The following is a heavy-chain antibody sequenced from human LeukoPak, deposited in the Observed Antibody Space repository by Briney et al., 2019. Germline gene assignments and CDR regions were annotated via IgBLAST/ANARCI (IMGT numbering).Heavy chain of an antibody. Sequence: SETLSLTCAVYGGSFSGYYWSWIRQPPGKGLEWIGEINHSGSTSYNPSLKSRVTISVDTSKNQFSLKLSSVTAADTAVYYCARGKTWIQLWDYWGQGTLVTVSS. D-gene: IGHD5-18*01. CDR2: INHSGST. CDR3: ARGKTWIQLWDY. CDR1: GGSFSGYY. V-gene: IGHV4-34*01. J-gene: IGHJ4*02.